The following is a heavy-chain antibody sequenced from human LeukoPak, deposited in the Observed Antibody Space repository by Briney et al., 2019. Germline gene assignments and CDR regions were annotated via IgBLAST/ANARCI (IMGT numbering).Heavy chain of an antibody. CDR1: GGSISSGGYY. V-gene: IGHV4-31*03. J-gene: IGHJ3*02. Sequence: SETLSLTCTVSGGSISSGGYYWSWIRQHPGKGLEWIGYIYYSGSTYCNPSLKSRVTISVDTSKNQFSLKLSSVTAADTAVYYCARGREDRSAFDIWGQGTMVTVSS. CDR2: IYYSGST. D-gene: IGHD2-15*01. CDR3: ARGREDRSAFDI.